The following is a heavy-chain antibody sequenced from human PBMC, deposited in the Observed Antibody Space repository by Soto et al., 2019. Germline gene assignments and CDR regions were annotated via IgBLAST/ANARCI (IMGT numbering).Heavy chain of an antibody. V-gene: IGHV1-58*01. CDR2: IVVGSGNT. J-gene: IGHJ4*02. CDR1: GFTFTSSA. D-gene: IGHD1-20*01. Sequence: AASVKVSCKASGFTFTSSAVQWVRQARGQRLEWIGWIVVGSGNTNYAQKFQERVTITRDMSTSTAYMGLSSLRSEDTAVYYCAADTSGLITFDYWGQGTLVTVSS. CDR3: AADTSGLITFDY.